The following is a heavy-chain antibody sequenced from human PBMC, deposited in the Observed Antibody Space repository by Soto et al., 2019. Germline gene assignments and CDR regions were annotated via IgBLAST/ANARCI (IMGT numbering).Heavy chain of an antibody. V-gene: IGHV1-69*08. D-gene: IGHD2-15*01. J-gene: IGHJ5*02. CDR1: GGTFSSYT. CDR2: IIPILGIA. Sequence: QVQLVQSGAEVKKPGSSVKVSCKASGGTFSSYTISWVRQAPGQGLEWMGRIIPILGIANYAQKFQGRVTITADKSTSTAYMELSSQRSEDTAVYYCARDRGDIVVVVAANNWFDPWGQGTLVTVSS. CDR3: ARDRGDIVVVVAANNWFDP.